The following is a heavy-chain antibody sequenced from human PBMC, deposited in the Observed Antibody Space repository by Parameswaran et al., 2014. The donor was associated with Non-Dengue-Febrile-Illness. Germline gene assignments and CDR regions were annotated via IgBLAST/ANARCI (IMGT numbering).Heavy chain of an antibody. CDR3: ARDSGFWHGRR. J-gene: IGHJ6*04. Sequence: RWIRQPPGKGLEWIGYIYYSGSTYYNPSLKSRVTISVDTSKNQFSLKLSSVTAADTAVYYCARDSGFWHGRRGDKGTTVTVSS. CDR2: IYYSGST. D-gene: IGHD3-3*01. V-gene: IGHV4-31*02.